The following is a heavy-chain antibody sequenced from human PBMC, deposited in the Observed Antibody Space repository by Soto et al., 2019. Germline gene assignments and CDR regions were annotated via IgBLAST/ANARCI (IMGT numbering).Heavy chain of an antibody. V-gene: IGHV1-8*01. CDR3: AREGQYSSSPYYYYYGMDV. Sequence: ASVKVSCKASGYTFTSYDINWVRQATGQGLEWMGWMNPNSGNTGYAQKFQGRVTMTRNTSISTAYMELSSLRSEDTAVYYCAREGQYSSSPYYYYYGMDVWGQGTTVTVSS. J-gene: IGHJ6*02. CDR1: GYTFTSYD. D-gene: IGHD6-6*01. CDR2: MNPNSGNT.